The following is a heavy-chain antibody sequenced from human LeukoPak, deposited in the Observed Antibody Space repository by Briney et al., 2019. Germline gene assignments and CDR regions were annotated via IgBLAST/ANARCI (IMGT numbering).Heavy chain of an antibody. V-gene: IGHV4-39*07. J-gene: IGHJ4*02. Sequence: SETLSLTCTVSGGSISSGSYYWGWIRQPPGTGLEWIGSIYYSGSTYYNPSLKSRVTISVDTSKNQFSLKLSSVTAADTAVYYCARDAGFGEPYYFDYWGQGTLVTVSS. CDR1: GGSISSGSYY. CDR3: ARDAGFGEPYYFDY. CDR2: IYYSGST. D-gene: IGHD3-10*01.